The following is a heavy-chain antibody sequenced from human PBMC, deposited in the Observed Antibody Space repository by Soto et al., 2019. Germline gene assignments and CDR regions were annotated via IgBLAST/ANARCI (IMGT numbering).Heavy chain of an antibody. CDR2: MNPNSGNT. J-gene: IGHJ4*02. CDR1: GYTFTSYY. D-gene: IGHD3-3*01. V-gene: IGHV1-8*01. Sequence: ASVKVSCKASGYTFTSYYINWVRQATGQGLEWMGWMNPNSGNTGYAQKFQGRVTMTRNTSISTAYMELSSLRSEDTAVYYCARGERFLGWLFSFLGYWGQGTLVTVSS. CDR3: ARGERFLGWLFSFLGY.